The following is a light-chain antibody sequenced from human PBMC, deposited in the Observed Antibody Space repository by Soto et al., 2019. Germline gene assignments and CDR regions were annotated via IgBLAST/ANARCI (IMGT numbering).Light chain of an antibody. CDR2: ASS. J-gene: IGKJ3*01. Sequence: DIQMTQSPSSLSASVGDTVTITCRASQDILCLLAWDQQKPGEAPRLLIYASSNLQSGVPSRFRGSRSGTDFTLTISSLQPEDFATYYCQQANTFPITFGPGTRLDIK. CDR3: QQANTFPIT. CDR1: QDILCL. V-gene: IGKV1-12*01.